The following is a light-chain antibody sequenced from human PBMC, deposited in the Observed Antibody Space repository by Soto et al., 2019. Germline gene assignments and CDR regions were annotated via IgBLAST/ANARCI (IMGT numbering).Light chain of an antibody. CDR2: AAS. J-gene: IGKJ5*01. Sequence: AIRMTEPQSSLSASTGDRVTISSRASQGISSYLAWYQQKPGKAPKLLIYAASTLQSGVPSRFSGSGSGTDFTLTISSLQSEDFAVYYCQQYDNWAPITFGQGTRLEIK. CDR1: QGISSY. CDR3: QQYDNWAPIT. V-gene: IGKV1-8*01.